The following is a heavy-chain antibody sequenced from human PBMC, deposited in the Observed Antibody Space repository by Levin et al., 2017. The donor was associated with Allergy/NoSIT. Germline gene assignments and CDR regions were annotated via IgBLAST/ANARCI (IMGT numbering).Heavy chain of an antibody. J-gene: IGHJ5*02. V-gene: IGHV4-39*01. CDR3: ARQGYCSGYSCSGIYNWFDP. CDR1: GGSIRNSSYY. Sequence: SQTLSLTCTVSGGSIRNSSYYWGWIRQPPGKGLEWIGNIYFSGSTYYNPSLKSRVTISVDTSKNQFSLVLRSVTAADTAVYYCARQGYCSGYSCSGIYNWFDPWGQGTLLTVSS. CDR2: IYFSGST. D-gene: IGHD2-15*01.